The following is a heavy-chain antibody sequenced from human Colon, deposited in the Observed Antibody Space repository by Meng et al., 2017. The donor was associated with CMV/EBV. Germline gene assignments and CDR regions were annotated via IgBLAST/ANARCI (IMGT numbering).Heavy chain of an antibody. CDR3: ARPRDGYSPFDL. D-gene: IGHD5-24*01. V-gene: IGHV3-74*03. Sequence: GGSLRLSCAASGFTLSSYWMHWVRRAPGKGLVWVARLNNDGTYMTYADSVRGRFSISRDNAQNTVYLQMNRLTADDTAVYYCARPRDGYSPFDLWGQGTPVTVSS. CDR1: GFTLSSYW. J-gene: IGHJ4*02. CDR2: LNNDGTYM.